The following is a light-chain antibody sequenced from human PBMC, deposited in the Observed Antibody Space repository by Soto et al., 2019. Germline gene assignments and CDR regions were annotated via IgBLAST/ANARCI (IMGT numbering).Light chain of an antibody. J-gene: IGLJ2*01. CDR3: SSYGGSNTVV. V-gene: IGLV2-8*01. Sequence: QSALTQPPSASGSPGQSVTISCTGSSSDVGGYNYVSWYQQHPGKAPKLMIYEVSKRPSGVPDRLSGSKSGNTASLTVSGVQGEEGGYYYCSSYGGSNTVVFGGGTKVTVL. CDR2: EVS. CDR1: SSDVGGYNY.